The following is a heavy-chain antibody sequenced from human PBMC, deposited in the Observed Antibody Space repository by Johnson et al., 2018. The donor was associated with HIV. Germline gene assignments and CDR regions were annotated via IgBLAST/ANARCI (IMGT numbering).Heavy chain of an antibody. CDR3: ARARAGDAFDI. CDR1: GFTFSDHW. Sequence: VQLVESGGGLVQPGGSLRLSCGASGFTFSDHWMQWVRQAPGKGLVWVSRINGDGSRTSYADSVKGRFTISRDNSKNTLYLQMNSLRAEDTAVYYCARARAGDAFDIWGQGTMVTVSS. J-gene: IGHJ3*02. V-gene: IGHV3-74*01. CDR2: INGDGSRT. D-gene: IGHD6-13*01.